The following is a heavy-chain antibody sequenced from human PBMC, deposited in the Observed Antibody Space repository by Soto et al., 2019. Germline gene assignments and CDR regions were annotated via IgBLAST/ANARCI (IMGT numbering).Heavy chain of an antibody. J-gene: IGHJ5*02. Sequence: QVQLQESGPGLVKPSQTLSLTGTVSGGSISSGGYYWSWIRQHPGKGLEWIGNIYHSGTTYYNPSLKRRVTLSVDTYKKQFYLKLTSVTAADAAVYYCARVRGNKPMRWFDPWGQGTLVTVSS. CDR2: IYHSGTT. V-gene: IGHV4-31*03. CDR1: GGSISSGGYY. CDR3: ARVRGNKPMRWFDP.